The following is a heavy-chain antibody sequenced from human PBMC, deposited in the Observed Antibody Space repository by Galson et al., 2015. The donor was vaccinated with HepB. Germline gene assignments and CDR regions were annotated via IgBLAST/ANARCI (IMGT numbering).Heavy chain of an antibody. J-gene: IGHJ4*02. Sequence: SLRLSCAASGFTFSSYAMHWVRQAPGKGLEWVAVISYDGSNKYYADSVKGRFTISRDNSKNTLYLQMNSLRAEDTAVYYCARDGLLGSSWYENYFDYWGQGTLVTVSS. CDR2: ISYDGSNK. CDR3: ARDGLLGSSWYENYFDY. V-gene: IGHV3-30-3*01. CDR1: GFTFSSYA. D-gene: IGHD6-13*01.